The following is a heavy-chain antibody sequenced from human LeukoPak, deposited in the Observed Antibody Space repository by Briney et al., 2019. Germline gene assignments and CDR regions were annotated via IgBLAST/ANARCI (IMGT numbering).Heavy chain of an antibody. CDR2: IHTDGSVT. D-gene: IGHD4-17*01. CDR3: ARHLLGDYGALDI. V-gene: IGHV3-74*01. CDR1: GFTFRRYW. J-gene: IGHJ3*02. Sequence: GGSLRLSCAASGFTFRRYWMHWVRQTPGKGLVWVSRIHTDGSVTIYADSVKGRFTISRDNAKDTLYLQMNSLRAEDTAVYYCARHLLGDYGALDIWGQGAMVTISS.